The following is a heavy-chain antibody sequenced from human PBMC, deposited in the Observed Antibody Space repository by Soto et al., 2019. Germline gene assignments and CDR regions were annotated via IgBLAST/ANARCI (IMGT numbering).Heavy chain of an antibody. CDR1: GASISRGGFH. Sequence: QLQLQESGPGLVKPSETLSLTCAVSGASISRGGFHWVWIRKPPGQGLEWIGSLDSGSTYYNPSLKSRVTISADTSKNQFSLNFSSVTAEDTAVYYCARRGSGHTFDYGGQGTLVTVSS. J-gene: IGHJ4*02. CDR3: ARRGSGHTFDY. CDR2: LDSGST. D-gene: IGHD3-10*01. V-gene: IGHV4-39*01.